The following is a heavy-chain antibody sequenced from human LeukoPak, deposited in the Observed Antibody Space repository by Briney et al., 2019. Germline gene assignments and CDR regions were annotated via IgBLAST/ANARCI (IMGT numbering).Heavy chain of an antibody. D-gene: IGHD2-2*01. CDR1: GYTFTDYY. J-gene: IGHJ6*03. CDR2: MNPNSGST. Sequence: ASVKVSCKASGYTFTDYYIHWVRQAPGQGLEWMAWMNPNSGSTSYAQKFQGRVTMTRDTSISTAYMELSSLRSEDTAVYYCARGVIIPSDCSSTSCYLGSGEYYYYYYYMDVWGKGTTVTISS. V-gene: IGHV1-2*02. CDR3: ARGVIIPSDCSSTSCYLGSGEYYYYYYYMDV.